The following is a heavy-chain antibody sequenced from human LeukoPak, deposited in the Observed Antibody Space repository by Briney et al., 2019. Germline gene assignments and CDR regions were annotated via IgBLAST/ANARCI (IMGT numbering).Heavy chain of an antibody. CDR1: GGSISSGSYY. Sequence: PSETLSLTCTVAGGSISSGSYYWSWIRQPAGKGLEWIGRIYTSESTNYNPSLKSRVTISVDTSKNQFSLKLISVTAADTAVYYCARDRTVRGGIDYWGQGTLVTVSS. J-gene: IGHJ4*02. V-gene: IGHV4-61*02. CDR2: IYTSEST. D-gene: IGHD3-10*01. CDR3: ARDRTVRGGIDY.